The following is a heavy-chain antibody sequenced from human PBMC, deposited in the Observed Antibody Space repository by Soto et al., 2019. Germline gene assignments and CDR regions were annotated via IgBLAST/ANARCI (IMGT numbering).Heavy chain of an antibody. D-gene: IGHD5-12*01. V-gene: IGHV1-2*04. Sequence: ASVKVSCKASGGTFSSYAISWVRQAPGQGLEWMGWINPNSGGTNYAQKFQGWVTMTRDTSISTAYMELSRLRSDDTAVYYCAREEYSGYDYPYYGMDVWGQGTTVTVSS. J-gene: IGHJ6*02. CDR2: INPNSGGT. CDR3: AREEYSGYDYPYYGMDV. CDR1: GGTFSSYA.